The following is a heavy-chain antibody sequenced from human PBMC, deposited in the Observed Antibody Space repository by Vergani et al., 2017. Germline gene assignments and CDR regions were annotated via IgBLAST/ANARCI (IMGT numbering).Heavy chain of an antibody. Sequence: QVQLVQSGAEVKKPGASVKVSCKASGYTFTSYGISWVRQAPGQGLEWMGWISAYNGNTNYAQTLQGRVTMTTDTSTSTAYMELRSLRSDDTAVYYCARSLGYCSSTSCFGWFDPGGQGTLVTVSS. CDR1: GYTFTSYG. CDR3: ARSLGYCSSTSCFGWFDP. J-gene: IGHJ5*02. V-gene: IGHV1-18*01. CDR2: ISAYNGNT. D-gene: IGHD2-2*01.